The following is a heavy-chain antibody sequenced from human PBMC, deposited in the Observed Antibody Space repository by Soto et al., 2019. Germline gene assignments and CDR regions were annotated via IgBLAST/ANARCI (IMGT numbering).Heavy chain of an antibody. Sequence: PSETLSLTCTVSGGSISSYCWSWIRQPPGKGLEWIGYIYYSGSTNYNPSLKSRVTISVDTSKNQFSLKLSSVTAADTAVYYCARISIKVAFDYWGQRTLVTVSS. V-gene: IGHV4-59*01. CDR2: IYYSGST. CDR1: GGSISSYC. CDR3: ARISIKVAFDY. D-gene: IGHD2-15*01. J-gene: IGHJ4*02.